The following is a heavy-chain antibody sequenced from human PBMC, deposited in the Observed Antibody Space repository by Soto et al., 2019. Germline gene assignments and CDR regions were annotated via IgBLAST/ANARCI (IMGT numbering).Heavy chain of an antibody. CDR3: AKGYCSGGSCYGGNDY. V-gene: IGHV3-23*01. J-gene: IGHJ4*02. CDR1: GFTFSSYA. Sequence: GGSPRLSCAASGFTFSSYAMSWVRQAPGKGLEWVSAISGSGGSTYYADSVKGRFTISRDNSKNTLYLQMNSLRAEDTAVYYCAKGYCSGGSCYGGNDYWGQGTLVTVSS. CDR2: ISGSGGST. D-gene: IGHD2-15*01.